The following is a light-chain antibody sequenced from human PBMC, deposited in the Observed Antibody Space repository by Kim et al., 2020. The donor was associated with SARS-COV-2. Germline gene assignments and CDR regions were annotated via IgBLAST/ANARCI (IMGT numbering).Light chain of an antibody. CDR1: SGDVGGYIY. J-gene: IGLJ3*02. Sequence: QSALTQPASVSGSPGQSITISCAGTSGDVGGYIYVSWYQQHPDKAPKLMIYDVSNRPSGVSNRFSGSKSGNTASLTISGLQAEDEADYYCSSYTSSSTLVFGGGTKLTVL. CDR2: DVS. V-gene: IGLV2-14*03. CDR3: SSYTSSSTLV.